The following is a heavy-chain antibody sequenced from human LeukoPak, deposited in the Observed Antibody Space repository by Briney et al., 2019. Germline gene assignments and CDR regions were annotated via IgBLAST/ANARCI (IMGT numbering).Heavy chain of an antibody. CDR2: ISGSGGST. J-gene: IGHJ4*02. CDR3: AKSLMSIAAAGNDY. D-gene: IGHD6-13*01. CDR1: GFTFSSYA. V-gene: IGHV3-23*01. Sequence: GGSLRLSCAASGFTFSSYAMSWIRQAPGKGLEWVSAISGSGGSTYYADSVKGRFTISRNNSKNTLYLQMNSLRAEDTAVYYCAKSLMSIAAAGNDYWGQGTLVTVSS.